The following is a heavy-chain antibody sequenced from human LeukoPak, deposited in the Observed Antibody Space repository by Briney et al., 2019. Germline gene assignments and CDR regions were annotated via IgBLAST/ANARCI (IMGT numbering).Heavy chain of an antibody. D-gene: IGHD1-26*01. CDR2: INHSGST. CDR3: AREVVGAAGRHFDY. Sequence: SETLSLTCAVYGGSFSGYYWSWIRQPPGEGLEWIGEINHSGSTNYNPSLKSRVTISVDTSKNQFSLKLSSVTAADTAVYYCAREVVGAAGRHFDYWGQGTLVTVSS. J-gene: IGHJ4*02. CDR1: GGSFSGYY. V-gene: IGHV4-34*01.